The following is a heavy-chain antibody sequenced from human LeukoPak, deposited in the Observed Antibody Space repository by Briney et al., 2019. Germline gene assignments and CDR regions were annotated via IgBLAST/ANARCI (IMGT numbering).Heavy chain of an antibody. CDR1: GFTFSSYE. Sequence: GGSLRLSCAASGFTFSSYEMNWVRQAPGKGLEWVSYIRSSGTSIYYADSVKGRFTISRDNAKNSLYLQMNSLRAEDTAVYYCARESGTRDYFDYWGQGTRVTVSS. V-gene: IGHV3-48*03. D-gene: IGHD2-15*01. CDR3: ARESGTRDYFDY. J-gene: IGHJ4*02. CDR2: IRSSGTSI.